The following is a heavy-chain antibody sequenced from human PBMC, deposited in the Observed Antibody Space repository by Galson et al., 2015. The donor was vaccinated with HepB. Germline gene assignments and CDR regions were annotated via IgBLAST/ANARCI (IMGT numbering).Heavy chain of an antibody. V-gene: IGHV3-30*18. CDR1: GFTFSSYG. D-gene: IGHD4-17*01. CDR3: AKDPQYGDCEA. J-gene: IGHJ5*02. CDR2: ISYDGSNK. Sequence: SLRLSCAASGFTFSSYGMHWVRQAPGKGLEWVAVISYDGSNKYYAESVKGRFTISRDNYKNTLYLQMNSLRAEDTAVYYCAKDPQYGDCEAWGQGTLVTVSS.